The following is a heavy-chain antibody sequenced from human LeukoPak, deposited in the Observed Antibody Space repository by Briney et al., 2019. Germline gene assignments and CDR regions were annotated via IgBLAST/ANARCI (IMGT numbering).Heavy chain of an antibody. J-gene: IGHJ4*02. Sequence: GSLRLSCAASGFTFSGSAIHWVRQASGKGLEWVGDIYYSGSIKYNPSLKSRVTMSVDTSKNQFSLKLSSVTAADTAIYYCARENPSGYYNRPIDYWGQGTLVTVSS. CDR3: ARENPSGYYNRPIDY. D-gene: IGHD3-22*01. CDR2: IYYSGSI. V-gene: IGHV4-59*01. CDR1: GFTFSGSA.